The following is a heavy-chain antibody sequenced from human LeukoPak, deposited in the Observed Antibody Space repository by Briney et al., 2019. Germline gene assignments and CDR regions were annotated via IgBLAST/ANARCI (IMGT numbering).Heavy chain of an antibody. J-gene: IGHJ4*02. D-gene: IGHD3-10*01. V-gene: IGHV1-8*01. CDR2: MNPNSGNT. CDR3: TRGVMKGSGKTFDY. Sequence: GASVKVSCKTSGYTFTSYGINWVRQATGQGLEWMGWMNPNSGNTGYAQKFQGRVTMTRNTSISTAYMELSSLRSEDTAVYFCTRGVMKGSGKTFDYWGQGTLVTVSS. CDR1: GYTFTSYG.